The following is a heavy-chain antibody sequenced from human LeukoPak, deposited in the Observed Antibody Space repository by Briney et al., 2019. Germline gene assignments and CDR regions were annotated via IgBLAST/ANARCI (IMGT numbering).Heavy chain of an antibody. D-gene: IGHD3-16*01. CDR3: ASAHYELDAFDI. Sequence: SETLSLTCAVYGGSFSGYYWSWIRQPPGKGLEWIGEINHSGSTNYNPSLKSRVTISVDTSKNQFSLKLSSVTAADTAVYYCASAHYELDAFDIWGQGTMVTVSS. CDR1: GGSFSGYY. V-gene: IGHV4-34*01. CDR2: INHSGST. J-gene: IGHJ3*02.